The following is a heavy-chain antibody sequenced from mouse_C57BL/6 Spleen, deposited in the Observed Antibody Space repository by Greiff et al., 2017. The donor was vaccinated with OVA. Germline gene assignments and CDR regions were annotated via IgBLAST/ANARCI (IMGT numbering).Heavy chain of an antibody. Sequence: QVQLQQSGPELVKPGASVKISCKASGYTFTDYYINWVKQRPGQGLEWIGWIFPGSGSTYYNEQFKGKSTLTVDKSSSTASMLLSSLTAEDSAVYFCGITTAVYASDYWGQGTSVTVAS. CDR2: IFPGSGST. J-gene: IGHJ4*01. V-gene: IGHV1-75*01. CDR3: GITTAVYASDY. D-gene: IGHD1-2*01. CDR1: GYTFTDYY.